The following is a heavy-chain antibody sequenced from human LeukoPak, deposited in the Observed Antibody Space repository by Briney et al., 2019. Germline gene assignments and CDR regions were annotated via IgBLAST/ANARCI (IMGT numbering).Heavy chain of an antibody. CDR1: GFTFSSYA. J-gene: IGHJ4*02. CDR3: AKDHCGSTSCSGYFDY. D-gene: IGHD2-2*01. CDR2: ISASGGTT. V-gene: IGHV3-23*01. Sequence: PGGSLRLSCAASGFTFSSYAMTWVRQAPGKGLEWVSGISASGGTTYYADSVEGRFTISRDNSKNTLYLQMNSLRAGDAAVYYCAKDHCGSTSCSGYFDYWGQGTLVTVSS.